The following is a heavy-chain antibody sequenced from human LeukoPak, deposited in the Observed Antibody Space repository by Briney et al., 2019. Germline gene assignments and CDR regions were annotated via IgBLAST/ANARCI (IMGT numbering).Heavy chain of an antibody. V-gene: IGHV3-30*02. CDR3: ARVFGAAGAIGVFDL. J-gene: IGHJ4*02. D-gene: IGHD6-13*01. Sequence: GGSLRLSCGASGFTFSSSAMHWVRQGPGKGLEWVAYIAHHGNNKYYADSVKGRFTISRDNSKGSLYLQMNSLRADDTAVYYCARVFGAAGAIGVFDLWGQGTLVTVSS. CDR1: GFTFSSSA. CDR2: IAHHGNNK.